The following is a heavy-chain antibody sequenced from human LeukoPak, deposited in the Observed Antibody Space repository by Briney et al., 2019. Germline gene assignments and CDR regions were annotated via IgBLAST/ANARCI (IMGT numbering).Heavy chain of an antibody. CDR1: GFTFSSYS. V-gene: IGHV3-48*04. Sequence: GGSLRLSCAASGFTFSSYSMNWVRQAPGKGLEWVSYISSSSSTIYYADSVKGRFTISRDNAKNTLSLQMNSLRAEDTAVYYCARVPITLAGTKDAKYFQHWGQGTLVTVSS. D-gene: IGHD6-19*01. J-gene: IGHJ1*01. CDR2: ISSSSSTI. CDR3: ARVPITLAGTKDAKYFQH.